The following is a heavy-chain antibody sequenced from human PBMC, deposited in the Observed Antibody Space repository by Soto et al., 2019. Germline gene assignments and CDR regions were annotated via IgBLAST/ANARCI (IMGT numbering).Heavy chain of an antibody. J-gene: IGHJ5*02. CDR3: AARVVATLPIP. V-gene: IGHV4-61*01. CDR2: IYYSGTT. D-gene: IGHD1-26*01. CDR1: GGSVSSDSYH. Sequence: QVQLEESGPGLVKPSETLSLRCTVSGGSVSSDSYHWCWVRQTPGKGLEWNGTIYYSGTTNYNPSLESRVSMSGDTSKNQFPLKLSTVPAVDTAVYCCAARVVATLPIPWGEGPLVIVSS.